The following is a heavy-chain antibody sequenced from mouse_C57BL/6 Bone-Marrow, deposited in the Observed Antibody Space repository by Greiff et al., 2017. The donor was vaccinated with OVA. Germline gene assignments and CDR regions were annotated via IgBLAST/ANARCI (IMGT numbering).Heavy chain of an antibody. Sequence: EVMLVESGGDLVKPGGSLKLSCAASGFTFSSYGMSWVRQTPDKRLEWVATISSGGSSTYYPDSVKGRFTISRDNAKNTLYLQMSSLKSEDTAMYYCARKDYGSSYLDYWGQGTTLTVSS. CDR1: GFTFSSYG. CDR3: ARKDYGSSYLDY. D-gene: IGHD1-1*01. J-gene: IGHJ2*01. CDR2: ISSGGSST. V-gene: IGHV5-6*01.